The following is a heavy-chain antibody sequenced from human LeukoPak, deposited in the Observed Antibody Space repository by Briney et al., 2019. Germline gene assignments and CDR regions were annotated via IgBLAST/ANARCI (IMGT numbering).Heavy chain of an antibody. Sequence: GGSLRLSCAASGFTFSTYWMTWVRQAPGKGLECVANIKPDGSEKYYVDSVEGRFTISRDNAKNSLYLQMNSLRTEDTALYYCARGGTWDLDYWGQGTLVTVSS. V-gene: IGHV3-7*01. CDR3: ARGGTWDLDY. CDR2: IKPDGSEK. J-gene: IGHJ4*02. CDR1: GFTFSTYW. D-gene: IGHD1-1*01.